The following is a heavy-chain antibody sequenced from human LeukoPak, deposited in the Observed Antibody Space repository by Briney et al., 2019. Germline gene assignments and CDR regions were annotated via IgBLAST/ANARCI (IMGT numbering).Heavy chain of an antibody. Sequence: EGSLRLPCAASGFIFSSYPMSWVRQAPGKGLEWVSAISGTAENTYYADSVKGRFSISRDNSRNTVHLQMNSLRPEDTAVYYCANQRGGFWGQGTLVTVSS. CDR1: GFIFSSYP. J-gene: IGHJ4*02. V-gene: IGHV3-23*01. D-gene: IGHD3-10*01. CDR3: ANQRGGF. CDR2: ISGTAENT.